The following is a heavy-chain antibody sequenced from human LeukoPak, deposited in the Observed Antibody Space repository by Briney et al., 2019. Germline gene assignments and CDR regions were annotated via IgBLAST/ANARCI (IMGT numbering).Heavy chain of an antibody. CDR2: IYYSGST. V-gene: IGHV4-39*07. Sequence: SETLSLTCTVSGGSISSSSYYWGWIRQPPGKGLEWIGSIYYSGSTYYNPSLKSRVTISVDTSKNQFSLKLSSVTAADTAVYYCARDIENYYYHYMDVWGKGTTVTVSS. J-gene: IGHJ6*03. D-gene: IGHD5-24*01. CDR1: GGSISSSSYY. CDR3: ARDIENYYYHYMDV.